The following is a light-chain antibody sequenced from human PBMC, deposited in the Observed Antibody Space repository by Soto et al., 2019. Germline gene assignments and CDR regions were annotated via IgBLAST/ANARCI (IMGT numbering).Light chain of an antibody. CDR1: QSFRGL. CDR3: QQYGNSPIT. CDR2: DAY. J-gene: IGKJ5*01. Sequence: EVVLTQSPVTLSLSPGERATLSCRASQSFRGLLAWYQQKHGQGPRLLIYDAYNRATGIPPRFSGSGSGTDLTITISRLEPEDFEVYYCQQYGNSPITFGQGTRLEIK. V-gene: IGKV3-11*01.